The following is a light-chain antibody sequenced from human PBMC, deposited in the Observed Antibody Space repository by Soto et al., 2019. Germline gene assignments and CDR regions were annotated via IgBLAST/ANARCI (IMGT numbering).Light chain of an antibody. CDR3: QNLDSAAFT. J-gene: IGKJ3*01. Sequence: DIQMTQSPSSLSASVRDRVTITCRASQGISNYLAWYQQRPGKVPKLLIYAASTLQSDVPSRFSGSGSGTDFTLTISSLLPEDAATYYCQNLDSAAFTFGPGTKVDIK. CDR2: AAS. V-gene: IGKV1-27*01. CDR1: QGISNY.